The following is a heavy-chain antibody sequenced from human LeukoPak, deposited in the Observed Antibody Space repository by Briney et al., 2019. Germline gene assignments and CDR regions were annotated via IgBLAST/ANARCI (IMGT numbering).Heavy chain of an antibody. CDR3: ARDRRGYSYGYGGKFDY. Sequence: ASVKVSCKASGYTFTRYYLHWERQAPGRGLEWMGGIIPIFGTANYAQKFQGRVTITADESTSTAYMELSSLRSEDTAVYYCARDRRGYSYGYGGKFDYWGQGTLVTVSS. CDR2: IIPIFGTA. D-gene: IGHD5-18*01. J-gene: IGHJ4*02. V-gene: IGHV1-69*13. CDR1: GYTFTRYY.